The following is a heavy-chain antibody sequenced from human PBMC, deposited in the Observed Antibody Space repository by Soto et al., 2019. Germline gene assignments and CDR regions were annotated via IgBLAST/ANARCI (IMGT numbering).Heavy chain of an antibody. D-gene: IGHD6-13*01. Sequence: QVQLVQSGAEVKKPGASVKVSCKASGYTFTSYYMHWVRQAPGQGREWMGIINPSGVSTSYAQKFKGRVTMTRETYTSTVYMELSSLRSEDTAVYYCARARIAAAGPIDYWGQGTLVTVSS. J-gene: IGHJ4*02. CDR3: ARARIAAAGPIDY. CDR2: INPSGVST. CDR1: GYTFTSYY. V-gene: IGHV1-46*03.